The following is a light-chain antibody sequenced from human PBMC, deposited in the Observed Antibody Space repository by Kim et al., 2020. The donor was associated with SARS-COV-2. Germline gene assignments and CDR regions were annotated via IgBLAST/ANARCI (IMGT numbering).Light chain of an antibody. CDR2: ATS. CDR1: QSVSSNS. V-gene: IGKV3-20*01. J-gene: IGKJ4*01. Sequence: EIVLTQSPGTLSLSPGERATLSCRASQSVSSNSLAWYHQKPGQAPRLLIYATSSRATGIPDRFSGSGSVTDFTLTISRLEPEDFAVYYCQQYGSSLLTFGGGTKLEI. CDR3: QQYGSSLLT.